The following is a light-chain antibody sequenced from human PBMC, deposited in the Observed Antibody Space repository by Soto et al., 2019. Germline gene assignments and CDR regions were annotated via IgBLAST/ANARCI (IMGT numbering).Light chain of an antibody. J-gene: IGKJ4*01. CDR2: DAS. CDR1: QSVSSW. CDR3: QQYYSYPPLT. V-gene: IGKV1-5*01. Sequence: DIQMTQSPSTLSSSVGDRVTITCRASQSVSSWLSCYQHKPGKAPKLMIYDASSLESAVPTRFSGSGSGTELNLTISSLQPEDVETDFCQQYYSYPPLTFGGGTKVDIK.